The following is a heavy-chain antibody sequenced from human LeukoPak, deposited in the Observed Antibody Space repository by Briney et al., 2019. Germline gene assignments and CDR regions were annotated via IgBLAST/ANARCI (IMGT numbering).Heavy chain of an antibody. CDR2: ISGSGGST. Sequence: GGSLRLSCAASEFTFSSYAMSWVRQAPGKGLEWVSAISGSGGSTYYGDSVKDRFTISRDNSKNTLDLQMNSLRTEDTAIYYCAKEPSCSGGSCYYFDYWGQGALVTVSS. D-gene: IGHD2-15*01. V-gene: IGHV3-23*01. CDR1: EFTFSSYA. CDR3: AKEPSCSGGSCYYFDY. J-gene: IGHJ4*02.